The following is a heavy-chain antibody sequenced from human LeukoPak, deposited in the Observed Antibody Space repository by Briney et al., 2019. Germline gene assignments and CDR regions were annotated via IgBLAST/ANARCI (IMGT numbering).Heavy chain of an antibody. J-gene: IGHJ3*02. D-gene: IGHD3-22*01. CDR3: TTVASITMMVDAFDI. V-gene: IGHV3-15*01. CDR2: IKSKTDGGTT. CDR1: GFTFSNAW. Sequence: GGSLRLSCAASGFTFSNAWMSWVRQAPGKGLEWVGRIKSKTDGGTTDYAAPVKGRFTISRDDSKNTLYLQMNSLKTEDTAVYYCTTVASITMMVDAFDIWGQGTMVTVSS.